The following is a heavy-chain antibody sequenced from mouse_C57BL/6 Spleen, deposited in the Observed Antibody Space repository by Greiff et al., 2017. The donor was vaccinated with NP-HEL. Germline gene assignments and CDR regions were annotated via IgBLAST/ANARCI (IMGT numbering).Heavy chain of an antibody. V-gene: IGHV1-61*01. Sequence: VQLQQPGAELVRPGSSVKLSCKASGYTFTSYWMDWVKQRPGQGLEWIGNIYPSDSETHYNQKFKDKATLTVDKSSSTAYMQLSSLTSEDSAVYYCATYYDYDGGCDYWGQGTTLTVSS. CDR2: IYPSDSET. D-gene: IGHD2-4*01. J-gene: IGHJ2*01. CDR3: ATYYDYDGGCDY. CDR1: GYTFTSYW.